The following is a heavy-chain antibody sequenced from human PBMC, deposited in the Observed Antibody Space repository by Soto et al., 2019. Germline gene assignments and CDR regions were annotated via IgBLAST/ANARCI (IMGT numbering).Heavy chain of an antibody. CDR1: GGTFSSYA. Sequence: QVQLVQSGAEVKKPGSSVKVSCKASGGTFSSYAISWVRQAPGQGLEWMGGIIPIFGTANYAQKFQGRVTITADESTSTAYMELSSLRSEDTAVYYCVREIGHCSGGSCYSLGGYWGQGTLVTVSS. D-gene: IGHD2-15*01. V-gene: IGHV1-69*01. J-gene: IGHJ4*02. CDR3: VREIGHCSGGSCYSLGGY. CDR2: IIPIFGTA.